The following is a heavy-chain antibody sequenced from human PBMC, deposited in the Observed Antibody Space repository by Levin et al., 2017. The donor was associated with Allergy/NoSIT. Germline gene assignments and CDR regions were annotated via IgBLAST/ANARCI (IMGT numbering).Heavy chain of an antibody. CDR3: ARIKYRDFDSFGFDT. D-gene: IGHD5-12*01. V-gene: IGHV4-34*01. CDR1: GGPLSDFY. J-gene: IGHJ5*02. CDR2: INDDGAT. Sequence: NAGGSLRLSCAVYGGPLSDFYWSWIRQTPGKGLEWIGEINDDGATNYSPSLKSRVTISLGASTNQFYLKLSSVTAADTGIYFCARIKYRDFDSFGFDTWGQGTPVTVSS.